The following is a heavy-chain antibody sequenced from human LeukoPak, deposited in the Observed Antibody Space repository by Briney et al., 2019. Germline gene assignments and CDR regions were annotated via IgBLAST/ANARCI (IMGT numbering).Heavy chain of an antibody. V-gene: IGHV3-7*01. D-gene: IGHD2-15*01. CDR3: ARDGILPRFDY. J-gene: IGHJ4*02. CDR2: INQDGSDK. CDR1: GFTFSTYW. Sequence: GGSLRLSCAASGFTFSTYWMSWVRQAPGKGLEWVANINQDGSDKYHVDSVKGRFTISRDNAKNSLYLQMNSLRAEDTAVYYCARDGILPRFDYWGQGTLVTVSS.